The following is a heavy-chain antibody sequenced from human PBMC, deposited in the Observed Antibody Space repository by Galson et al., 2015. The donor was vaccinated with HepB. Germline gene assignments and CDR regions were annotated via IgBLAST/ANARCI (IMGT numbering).Heavy chain of an antibody. CDR2: IAHDGSIQ. Sequence: SCAASGFTFSDYGMHWVRQTPGKGLEWLGVIAHDGSIQFYADSAKGRFTISRDNSKNTLSVQLNSLRAEDTAVYYCAKEPMKYSSGWYWDDWGQGTLVTVSS. V-gene: IGHV3-30*18. CDR3: AKEPMKYSSGWYWDD. J-gene: IGHJ4*02. D-gene: IGHD6-19*01. CDR1: GFTFSDYG.